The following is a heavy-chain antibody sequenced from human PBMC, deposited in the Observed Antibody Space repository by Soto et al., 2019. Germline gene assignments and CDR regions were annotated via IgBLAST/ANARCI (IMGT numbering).Heavy chain of an antibody. CDR1: GFTFSSYW. J-gene: IGHJ4*02. Sequence: EVQLVESGGGLVQPGGSLRLSCAASGFTFSSYWMHWVRQVPGKGLVWVSRINGDGSTTSYADSVRGRFTISRDNAKDTLEPQKNSVRAEDKGGYYCARPRYDGSGTPFDYWGQGTLVTVSS. V-gene: IGHV3-74*01. D-gene: IGHD3-22*01. CDR3: ARPRYDGSGTPFDY. CDR2: INGDGSTT.